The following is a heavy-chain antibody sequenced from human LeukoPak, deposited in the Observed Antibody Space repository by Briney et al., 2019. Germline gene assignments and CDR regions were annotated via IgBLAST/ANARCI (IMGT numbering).Heavy chain of an antibody. J-gene: IGHJ4*02. CDR2: IYPGDSDT. Sequence: GESLKISCKGSGYSFTSYWIGWVGQMPGKGLEWMGIIYPGDSDTRYSPSFQGQVTISADKSISTAYLQWSSLKASDTAMYFCARTTVTTLAFFDYWGQGTLITVSS. CDR3: ARTTVTTLAFFDY. CDR1: GYSFTSYW. D-gene: IGHD4-17*01. V-gene: IGHV5-51*01.